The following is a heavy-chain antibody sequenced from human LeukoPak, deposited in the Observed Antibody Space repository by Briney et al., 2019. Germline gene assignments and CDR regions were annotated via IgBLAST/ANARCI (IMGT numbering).Heavy chain of an antibody. V-gene: IGHV1-46*01. D-gene: IGHD2-2*02. J-gene: IGHJ6*02. CDR3: ARGHCSSTSCYTVGILADV. Sequence: ASVKVSCKASGYTFTSYYMHWVRQAPGQGLEWMGIINPSGGSTSYAQKFQGRVTMTRDTSTSTVYMELSSLRSGDTAVYYCARGHCSSTSCYTVGILADVWGQGTTVTVSS. CDR1: GYTFTSYY. CDR2: INPSGGST.